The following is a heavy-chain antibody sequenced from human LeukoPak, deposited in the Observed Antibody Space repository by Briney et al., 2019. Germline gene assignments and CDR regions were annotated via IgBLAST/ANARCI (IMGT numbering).Heavy chain of an antibody. Sequence: PGESLPISCQGSGYSFTSYWISWVRQMPGKGLEWMGRIDPSDSYTNYSPSFQGHVTISADKSISTAYLQWSSLKASDTAMYYCARHESLIYGSGSYYDHWGQGTLVTVSS. J-gene: IGHJ4*02. CDR2: IDPSDSYT. V-gene: IGHV5-10-1*01. D-gene: IGHD3-10*01. CDR3: ARHESLIYGSGSYYDH. CDR1: GYSFTSYW.